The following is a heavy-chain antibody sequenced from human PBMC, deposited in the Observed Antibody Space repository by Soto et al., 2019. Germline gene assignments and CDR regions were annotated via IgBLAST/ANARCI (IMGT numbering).Heavy chain of an antibody. D-gene: IGHD3-22*01. CDR1: GFTFSSYW. J-gene: IGHJ4*02. CDR3: ARGDGDYYDGNGYLGRH. V-gene: IGHV3-74*01. CDR2: IKSDGSGT. Sequence: EVQLAESGGGSVQPGGSLRLSCAASGFTFSSYWMHWVRQAPGKGLVWVSRIKSDGSGTYYADSVKGRLTISRDNAKNTLYLQMNSLRAEDTAVYYCARGDGDYYDGNGYLGRHWGQGTLVTVSS.